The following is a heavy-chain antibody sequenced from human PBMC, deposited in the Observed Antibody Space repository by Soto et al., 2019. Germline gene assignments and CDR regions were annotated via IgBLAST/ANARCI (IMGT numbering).Heavy chain of an antibody. CDR3: ARSGLPKYYYYYYGMDV. CDR2: IYYSGST. V-gene: IGHV4-59*01. J-gene: IGHJ6*02. Sequence: SETLSLTCTVSGGSISSYYWSWIRQPPGKGLEWIGYIYYSGSTNYNPPLKSRVTISVDTSKNQFSLKLSSVTAADTAVYYCARSGLPKYYYYYYGMDVWGQGTTVTVSS. CDR1: GGSISSYY. D-gene: IGHD3-10*01.